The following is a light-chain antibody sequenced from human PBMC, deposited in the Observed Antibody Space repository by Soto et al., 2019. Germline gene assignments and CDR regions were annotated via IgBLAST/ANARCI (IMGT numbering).Light chain of an antibody. CDR3: PQYDNLPYT. CDR2: DAS. Sequence: DIQMTQSPSSLSASVGDRVTITCHASQDIPNYLCWYQQKPGKAPQILIYDASNLEKGVPPRFSASGSGTDFTFTISSLQPEDIATYYCPQYDNLPYTFGQGTKLEIK. CDR1: QDIPNY. V-gene: IGKV1-33*01. J-gene: IGKJ2*01.